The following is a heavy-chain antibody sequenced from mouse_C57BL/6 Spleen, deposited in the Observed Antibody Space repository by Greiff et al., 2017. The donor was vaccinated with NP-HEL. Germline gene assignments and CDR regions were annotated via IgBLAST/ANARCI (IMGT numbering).Heavy chain of an antibody. V-gene: IGHV3-6*01. Sequence: EVKLMESGPGLVKPSQSLSLTCSVTGYSITSGYYWNWIRQFPGNKLEWMGYISYDGSNNYNPSLKNRISITRDTSKNQFFLKLNSVTTEDTATYYCARYEGNYWYFDVWGTGTTVTVSS. CDR3: ARYEGNYWYFDV. D-gene: IGHD2-3*01. J-gene: IGHJ1*03. CDR1: GYSITSGYY. CDR2: ISYDGSN.